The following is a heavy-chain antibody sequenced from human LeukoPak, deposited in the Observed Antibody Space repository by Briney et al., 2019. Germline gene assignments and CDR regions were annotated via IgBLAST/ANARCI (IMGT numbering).Heavy chain of an antibody. CDR3: AKTGGPWD. CDR1: GFIFSSYG. J-gene: IGHJ4*02. CDR2: ISYDGGDK. D-gene: IGHD7-27*01. Sequence: GGSLRLSCAASGFIFSSYGMHWVRQAPGKGLEWVAVISYDGGDKYYADSVKGRFTISRDNSKNTLYLQMNSLRAEDTAVYYCAKTGGPWDWGQGTLVTVSS. V-gene: IGHV3-30*18.